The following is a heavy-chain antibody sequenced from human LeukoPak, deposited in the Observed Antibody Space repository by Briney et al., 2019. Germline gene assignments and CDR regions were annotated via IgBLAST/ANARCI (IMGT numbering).Heavy chain of an antibody. CDR2: IIPIFGTA. D-gene: IGHD5-18*01. Sequence: ASVNVSCKASGGTFSSYAISWVRQAPGQGLEWMGGIIPIFGTANYAQKFQGRVTITADESTSTAYMELSSLRSEDTAVYYCARDKGYSYGYPHYYYGMDVWGQGTTVTVSS. J-gene: IGHJ6*02. V-gene: IGHV1-69*13. CDR3: ARDKGYSYGYPHYYYGMDV. CDR1: GGTFSSYA.